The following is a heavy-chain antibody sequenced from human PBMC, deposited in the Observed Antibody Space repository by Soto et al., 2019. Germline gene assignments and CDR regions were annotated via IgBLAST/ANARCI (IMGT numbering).Heavy chain of an antibody. CDR2: IYWDDDK. Sequence: QITLKESGPTLVKPTQTLTLTCTFSAFSLSTGGVGVGWIRQPPGKALEWLALIYWDDDKRYSPSLRSRPTITEDTSNNQEVLTLTNMDPVDTATYYCIQSRCGGDCLQSYASYYYYGMDVWGQGTTVTVSS. V-gene: IGHV2-5*02. D-gene: IGHD2-21*02. J-gene: IGHJ6*02. CDR3: IQSRCGGDCLQSYASYYYYGMDV. CDR1: AFSLSTGGVG.